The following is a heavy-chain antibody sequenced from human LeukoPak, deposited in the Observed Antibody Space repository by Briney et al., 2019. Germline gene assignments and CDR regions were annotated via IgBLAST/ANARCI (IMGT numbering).Heavy chain of an antibody. V-gene: IGHV3-23*01. CDR1: AFTFSSYA. CDR2: ISGSGGST. Sequence: PGGSLRLSCAAYAFTFSSYAMSWVRQAPGKGLEWVSAISGSGGSTYYADSVKGRFTISRDNSKNTLYLQMNSLRAEDTAVYYCAKGLTDGFDYWGQGTLVTVSS. D-gene: IGHD1-20*01. CDR3: AKGLTDGFDY. J-gene: IGHJ4*02.